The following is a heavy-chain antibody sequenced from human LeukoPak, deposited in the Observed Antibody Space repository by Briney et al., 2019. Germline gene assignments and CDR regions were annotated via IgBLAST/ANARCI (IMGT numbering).Heavy chain of an antibody. CDR1: GFTFSSYS. Sequence: GGSLRLSCAASGFTFSSYSMNWVRQAPGKGLEWVSSISSSSSYIYYADSVKGRFTISRDNSKNTLYLQMGSLRAEDMAVYYCARGGVVYYDILTGYPLDYWGQGTLVTVSS. D-gene: IGHD3-9*01. CDR2: ISSSSSYI. J-gene: IGHJ4*02. CDR3: ARGGVVYYDILTGYPLDY. V-gene: IGHV3-21*01.